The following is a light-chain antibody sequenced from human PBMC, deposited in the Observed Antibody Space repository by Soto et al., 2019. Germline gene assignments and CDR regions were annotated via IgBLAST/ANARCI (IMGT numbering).Light chain of an antibody. J-gene: IGLJ2*01. CDR1: SSDVGAYNY. CDR3: SLYAGSNNYVL. Sequence: QSALTQPPSASGSPGQSVTISCTGTSSDVGAYNYVSWYQQHPGKAPKLMIPEVTNRPSGVPDRFSGSKSGNTASLTVSGLQAEDEADYYCSLYAGSNNYVLFGGGTKLTVL. CDR2: EVT. V-gene: IGLV2-8*01.